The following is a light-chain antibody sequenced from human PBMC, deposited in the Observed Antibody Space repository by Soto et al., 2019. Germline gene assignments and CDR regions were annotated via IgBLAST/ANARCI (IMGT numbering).Light chain of an antibody. Sequence: EIVLTQSPGTLSLSPGGRATLSCRASQSVSRRLAWYQQRPGQSPRLLISGASMRASGVPVRFIGSGSGTDFTLTISRLEPEDFAVYYCQQYGSSLTWTFGQGTKVDIK. CDR2: GAS. CDR3: QQYGSSLTWT. J-gene: IGKJ1*01. V-gene: IGKV3-20*01. CDR1: QSVSRR.